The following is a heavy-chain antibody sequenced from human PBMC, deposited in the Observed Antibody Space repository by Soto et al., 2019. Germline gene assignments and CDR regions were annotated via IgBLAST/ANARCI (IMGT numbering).Heavy chain of an antibody. V-gene: IGHV1-69*01. CDR3: ARDRPARVTSIGGYYYYGMDV. CDR1: GGTFRNYA. D-gene: IGHD3-16*01. J-gene: IGHJ6*02. Sequence: QGQLVQSGAEVKKPGSSVKVSCKASGGTFRNYAITWVRQAPGQGLEWMGRIIPIFGTANYAQQFQGRVTITADESTTTAYLELSNLRSEDTAVYYCARDRPARVTSIGGYYYYGMDVWGQGTTVTVSS. CDR2: IIPIFGTA.